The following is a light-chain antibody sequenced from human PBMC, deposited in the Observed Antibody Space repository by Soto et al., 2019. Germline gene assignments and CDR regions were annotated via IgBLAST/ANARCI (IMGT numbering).Light chain of an antibody. V-gene: IGKV1-5*03. CDR2: KAS. J-gene: IGKJ4*01. CDR1: QSISSW. CDR3: QQYNSYSPLT. Sequence: DIQMTQSPSTLSASVGDRVTITCRASQSISSWLAWYQQKPGKAPKLLIYKASSLESGVTSRFSGSGSGTEFPLTISSLQPDDFATYYCQQYNSYSPLTFGGGTKVEI.